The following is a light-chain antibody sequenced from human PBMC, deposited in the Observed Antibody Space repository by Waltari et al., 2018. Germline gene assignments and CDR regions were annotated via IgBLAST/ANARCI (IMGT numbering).Light chain of an antibody. CDR1: SDIHIRDFN. Sequence: QPVLTQPPSSSASPGDSARLTCLLPSDIHIRDFNIYCYQPKPGRPPTFLLYYKSDTETATVSGVPSRFAGSKDASANAGILLISGLQSEDEADYYCMFWPSNVWVFGGGTKLTVL. CDR3: MFWPSNVWV. V-gene: IGLV5-37*01. CDR2: YKSDTET. J-gene: IGLJ3*02.